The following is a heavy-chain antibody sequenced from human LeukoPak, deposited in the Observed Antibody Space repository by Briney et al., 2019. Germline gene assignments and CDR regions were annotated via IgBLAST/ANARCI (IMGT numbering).Heavy chain of an antibody. CDR3: ARGVRGSYSIDY. V-gene: IGHV3-66*01. J-gene: IGHJ4*02. Sequence: TGGSLRLSCAASGFTVSSNYMSWVRQAPGKGLEWVSVIFSGGSTYYADFVKGRFTMSRDNSKNTLYLQMNSLRAEDTAVYYCARGVRGSYSIDYWGQGTLVTASS. CDR1: GFTVSSNY. CDR2: IFSGGST. D-gene: IGHD1-26*01.